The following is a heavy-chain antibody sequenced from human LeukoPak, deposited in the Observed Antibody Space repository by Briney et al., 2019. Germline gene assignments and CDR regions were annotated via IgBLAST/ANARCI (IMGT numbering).Heavy chain of an antibody. CDR1: GFTFSSYA. D-gene: IGHD3-22*01. J-gene: IGHJ3*02. CDR2: ISYDGSNK. CDR3: ARDEFLYYYDSSGYSAFDI. V-gene: IGHV3-30-3*01. Sequence: PGGSLILSCAASGFTFSSYAMHWVRQAPGKGLEWVAVISYDGSNKYYADSVKGRFTISRDNSKNTLYLQMNSLRAEDTAVYYCARDEFLYYYDSSGYSAFDIWGQGTMVTVSS.